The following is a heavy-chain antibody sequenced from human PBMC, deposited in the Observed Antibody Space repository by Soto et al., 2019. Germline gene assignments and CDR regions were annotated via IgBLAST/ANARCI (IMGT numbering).Heavy chain of an antibody. V-gene: IGHV1-8*01. CDR3: ARPYYDFWSGYLYYFDY. CDR2: MNPNSGNT. J-gene: IGHJ4*02. Sequence: ASVKVSCKASGYTFTSYDINWVRQATGQGLEWMGWMNPNSGNTGYAQKFQGRVTMTRNTSISTAYMELSSLRSEDTAVYYCARPYYDFWSGYLYYFDYWGQGTLVTVSS. CDR1: GYTFTSYD. D-gene: IGHD3-3*01.